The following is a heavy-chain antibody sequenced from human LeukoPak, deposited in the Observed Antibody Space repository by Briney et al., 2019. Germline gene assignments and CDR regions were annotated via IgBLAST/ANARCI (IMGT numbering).Heavy chain of an antibody. J-gene: IGHJ4*02. CDR1: GFTFSSYG. V-gene: IGHV3-30*02. Sequence: PGGSLRLSCAASGFTFSSYGMHWVRQAPGKGLEWVAFIRYDGSNKYYADSVKGRFTISRDDSKNTLYLQMNSLRAEDTAVYYCAKAAYYYDSSGYSHFDYWGQGTLVTVSS. CDR2: IRYDGSNK. CDR3: AKAAYYYDSSGYSHFDY. D-gene: IGHD3-22*01.